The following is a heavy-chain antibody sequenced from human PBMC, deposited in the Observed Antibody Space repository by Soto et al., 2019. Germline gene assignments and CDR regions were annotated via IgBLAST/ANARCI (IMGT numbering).Heavy chain of an antibody. CDR2: ISGSGGST. Sequence: GGSLRLSCAASGFTFSSYAMSWVRQAPGKGLEWVSAISGSGGSTYYADSVKGRFTISRGNSKNTLYLQMNSLRAEDTAVYYCAKDWRGAYAFDIWGQGTMVTVSS. V-gene: IGHV3-23*01. J-gene: IGHJ3*02. CDR3: AKDWRGAYAFDI. D-gene: IGHD1-26*01. CDR1: GFTFSSYA.